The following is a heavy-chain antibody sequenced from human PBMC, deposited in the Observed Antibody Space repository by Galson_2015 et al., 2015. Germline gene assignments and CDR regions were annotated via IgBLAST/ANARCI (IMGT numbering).Heavy chain of an antibody. J-gene: IGHJ4*02. Sequence: SLRLSCAASGFTFSSYAMSWVRQAPGKGLEWVSAISGSGGSTYYADSVKGRFTISRDNSKNTLYLQMNSLRVEDTAVYYCAKGKGYGDYVEHSGGYFDYWAQGPLVTVSS. CDR2: ISGSGGST. V-gene: IGHV3-23*01. D-gene: IGHD4-17*01. CDR3: AKGKGYGDYVEHSGGYFDY. CDR1: GFTFSSYA.